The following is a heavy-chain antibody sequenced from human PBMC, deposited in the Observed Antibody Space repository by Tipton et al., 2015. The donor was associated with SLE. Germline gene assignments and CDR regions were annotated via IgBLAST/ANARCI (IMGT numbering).Heavy chain of an antibody. CDR1: GFTFSSYE. Sequence: SLRLSCAASGFTFSSYEMNWVRQAPGKGLEWVSYISGSGSTIYYADSVKGRFTISRDNAKNSLYLQMNSLRAEDTAVYYCARGRAYYDFGSRNPWGQGTLVTVSS. D-gene: IGHD3-3*01. J-gene: IGHJ5*02. CDR3: ARGRAYYDFGSRNP. V-gene: IGHV3-48*03. CDR2: ISGSGSTI.